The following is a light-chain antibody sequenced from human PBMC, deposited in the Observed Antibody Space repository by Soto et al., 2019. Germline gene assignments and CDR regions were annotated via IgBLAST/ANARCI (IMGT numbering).Light chain of an antibody. V-gene: IGKV3-20*01. J-gene: IGKJ1*01. CDR1: QSVDSKY. CDR2: AAS. Sequence: EIVLTQSPGTLSLSPGYRSTLSCRASQSVDSKYLAWYQQKPGQAPRILIFAASGRATGIPDRFSGSGSGTDFTLTISRLEPEDFAVYYCQQYGSSGTFGQGTRWIS. CDR3: QQYGSSGT.